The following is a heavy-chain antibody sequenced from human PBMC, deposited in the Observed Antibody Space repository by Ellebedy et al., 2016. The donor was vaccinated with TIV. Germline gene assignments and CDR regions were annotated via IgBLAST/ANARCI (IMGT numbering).Heavy chain of an antibody. Sequence: SETLSLTCTVSGGSISSYYWSWIRQPPGKGLEWIGYIYYSGSTYYNPSLKSRVTISVDTSKNQFSLKLSSVTAADTAVYYCARLRTMVRDGLNDNWFDPWGQGTLVTVSS. V-gene: IGHV4-59*04. D-gene: IGHD3-10*01. CDR2: IYYSGST. CDR3: ARLRTMVRDGLNDNWFDP. CDR1: GGSISSYY. J-gene: IGHJ5*02.